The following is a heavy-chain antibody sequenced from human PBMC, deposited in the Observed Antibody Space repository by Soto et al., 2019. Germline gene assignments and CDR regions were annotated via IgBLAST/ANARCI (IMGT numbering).Heavy chain of an antibody. J-gene: IGHJ5*02. CDR1: GGSVSSGSYY. V-gene: IGHV4-61*01. CDR3: ARVIAARYNWFDP. Sequence: QVQLQESGPGLVKPSETLSLTCTVSGGSVSSGSYYWSWIRQPPGKGLEWIGYIYYSGSTNYNPSLKSRVTISVDTSKNQFSPKLSSVTAADTAVYYCARVIAARYNWFDPWGQGTLVTVSS. D-gene: IGHD6-6*01. CDR2: IYYSGST.